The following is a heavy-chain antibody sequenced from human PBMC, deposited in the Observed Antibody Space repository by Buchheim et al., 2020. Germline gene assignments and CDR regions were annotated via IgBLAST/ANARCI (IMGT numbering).Heavy chain of an antibody. CDR1: GYTFTSYD. J-gene: IGHJ6*03. CDR2: MNPNSGNT. D-gene: IGHD3-3*01. V-gene: IGHV1-8*01. CDR3: ARAYDFWSGYFTGRAYYYYMDV. Sequence: QVQLVQSGAEVKKPGASVKVSCKASGYTFTSYDINWVRQATGQGLEWMGWMNPNSGNTGYAQKFQGRVTMTRNTSISTDYMELSSLRSEDTAVYYCARAYDFWSGYFTGRAYYYYMDVWGKGTT.